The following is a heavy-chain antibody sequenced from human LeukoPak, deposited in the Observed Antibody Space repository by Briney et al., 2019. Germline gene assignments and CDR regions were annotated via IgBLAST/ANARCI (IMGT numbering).Heavy chain of an antibody. D-gene: IGHD3-22*01. J-gene: IGHJ4*02. V-gene: IGHV3-48*04. Sequence: GGSLRLSCAASGFTFRTSGMNWVRQAPGKGLEWVSYISSSGSTIYYADSVKGRFTISRDNAKNSLYLQMNSLRAEDTAVYYCARGGSGYPFDYWGQGTLVTVSS. CDR3: ARGGSGYPFDY. CDR1: GFTFRTSG. CDR2: ISSSGSTI.